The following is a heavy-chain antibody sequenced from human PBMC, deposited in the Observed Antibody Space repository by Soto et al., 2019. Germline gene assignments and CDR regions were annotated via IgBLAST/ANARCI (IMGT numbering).Heavy chain of an antibody. Sequence: QVQLQESGPGLVKPSQTLSLTCTVSGGSISNGGYYWTWIRQYPVKGLEWIGYINDRGSAYYTPSLRCRVTISVDASKKQFALNLRSVTAADTAVYYCGRSAVAGNSWFDPWGQGALVTVSS. CDR1: GGSISNGGYY. CDR2: INDRGSA. CDR3: GRSAVAGNSWFDP. J-gene: IGHJ5*02. V-gene: IGHV4-31*03. D-gene: IGHD6-19*01.